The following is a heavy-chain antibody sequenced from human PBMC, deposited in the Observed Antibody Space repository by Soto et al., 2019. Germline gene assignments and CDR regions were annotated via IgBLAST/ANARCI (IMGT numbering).Heavy chain of an antibody. D-gene: IGHD3-3*01. CDR2: ISGGGGST. CDR3: AKDQILTIFGVVITYFDY. V-gene: IGHV3-23*01. CDR1: GFTFSSDA. Sequence: PGGSLRLSCAASGFTFSSDAMSWVRQAPGKGLEWVSAISGGGGSTYYADSVKGRFTISRDNSKNTLYLQMNSLRAEDTAVYYCAKDQILTIFGVVITYFDYWGQGTLVTVSS. J-gene: IGHJ4*02.